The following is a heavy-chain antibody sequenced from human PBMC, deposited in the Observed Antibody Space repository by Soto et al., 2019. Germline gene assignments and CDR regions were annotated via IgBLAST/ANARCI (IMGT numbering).Heavy chain of an antibody. CDR2: IIPIFGTA. V-gene: IGHV1-69*13. Sequence: SVKVSCKASGGTFSSYAISWVRQAPGQGLEWMGGIIPIFGTANYAQKFQGRVTITADESTSTAYMELSSLRSEDTAVYYCASVVDTALVVWFDPWGQGTLVTVSS. CDR3: ASVVDTALVVWFDP. D-gene: IGHD5-18*01. J-gene: IGHJ5*02. CDR1: GGTFSSYA.